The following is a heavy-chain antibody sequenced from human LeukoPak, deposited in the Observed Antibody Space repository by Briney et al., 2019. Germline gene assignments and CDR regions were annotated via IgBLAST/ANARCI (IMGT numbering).Heavy chain of an antibody. CDR1: GFTFSSYA. CDR3: VRIVVVITTSAFDI. V-gene: IGHV3-30-3*01. CDR2: ISYDGSNK. J-gene: IGHJ3*02. Sequence: GGSLRLYCAAPGFTFSSYAMHWVRQAPGKGLEWVAVISYDGSNKYYADSVKGRFTISRDNSKNTLYLQMNSLRAEDTAVYYCVRIVVVITTSAFDIWGQGTMVTVSS. D-gene: IGHD3-22*01.